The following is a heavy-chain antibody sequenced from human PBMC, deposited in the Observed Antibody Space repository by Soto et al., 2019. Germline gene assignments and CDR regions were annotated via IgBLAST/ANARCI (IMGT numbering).Heavy chain of an antibody. CDR2: MNPNSGNT. D-gene: IGHD3-9*01. V-gene: IGHV1-8*01. CDR3: ARDPGYDILTGSNWFDP. Sequence: ASVKVSCKASGYTFTSYDINWVRQATGQGLEWMGWMNPNSGNTGYAQKFQGRVTMTRNTSTSTAYMELSSLRSEDTAVYYCARDPGYDILTGSNWFDPCGQGTLVTVSS. J-gene: IGHJ5*02. CDR1: GYTFTSYD.